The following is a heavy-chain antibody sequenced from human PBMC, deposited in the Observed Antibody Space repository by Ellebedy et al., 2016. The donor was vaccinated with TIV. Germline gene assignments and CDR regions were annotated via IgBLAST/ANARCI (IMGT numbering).Heavy chain of an antibody. CDR1: GISIGRYF. CDR2: IYYSGTT. V-gene: IGHV4-59*01. CDR3: ARRLHYGDWYFDL. J-gene: IGHJ2*01. Sequence: MPSETLSLTCTVSGISIGRYFWNLIRQSPEKGLEWIGYIYYSGTTTYSPSLKSRVTMSVDTSKNQFSLRLTSATAADTAVYYCARRLHYGDWYFDLWGRGTLVTVSS. D-gene: IGHD4-17*01.